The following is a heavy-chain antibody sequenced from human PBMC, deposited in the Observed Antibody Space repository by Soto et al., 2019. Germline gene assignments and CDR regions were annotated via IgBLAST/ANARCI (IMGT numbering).Heavy chain of an antibody. Sequence: EVQLVESGGGLVQPGGSLRLSCVASGFTFSSYWMHWVRQAPGKGLVWISRINTDGSSTSYVDSVQGRFTISRDNGKNTLFLQMNSLRGEDSAVYYCARRGSGVTRGLHYWGQGTLVTVSS. CDR2: INTDGSST. CDR1: GFTFSSYW. V-gene: IGHV3-74*01. J-gene: IGHJ4*02. CDR3: ARRGSGVTRGLHY. D-gene: IGHD2-15*01.